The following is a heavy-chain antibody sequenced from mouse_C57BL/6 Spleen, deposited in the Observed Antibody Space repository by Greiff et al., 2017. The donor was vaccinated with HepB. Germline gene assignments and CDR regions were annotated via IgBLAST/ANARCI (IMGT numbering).Heavy chain of an antibody. Sequence: QVQLQQPGTELVKPGASVKLSCKASGYTFTSYWMHWVKQRPGQGLEWIGNINPSNGGTNYNEKFKSKATLTVDKSSSTAYMQLSSLTSEDSAVYYCARSRGFYGSSPYYFDYWGQGTTLTVSS. CDR3: ARSRGFYGSSPYYFDY. D-gene: IGHD1-1*01. CDR2: INPSNGGT. CDR1: GYTFTSYW. V-gene: IGHV1-53*01. J-gene: IGHJ2*01.